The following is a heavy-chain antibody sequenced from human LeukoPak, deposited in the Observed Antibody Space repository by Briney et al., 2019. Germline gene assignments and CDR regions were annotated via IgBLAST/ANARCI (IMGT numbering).Heavy chain of an antibody. CDR1: GGSISGYY. J-gene: IGHJ4*02. Sequence: KPPETLSLTCTVSGGSISGYYWSWIRQPPGKGLEWIGYINYSGSTNYNPSLKSRVTISVDTSENQFSLKLSSVTAADTAVYYCASIVGGYFDYWGQGTLVTVSS. CDR3: ASIVGGYFDY. D-gene: IGHD1-26*01. V-gene: IGHV4-59*01. CDR2: INYSGST.